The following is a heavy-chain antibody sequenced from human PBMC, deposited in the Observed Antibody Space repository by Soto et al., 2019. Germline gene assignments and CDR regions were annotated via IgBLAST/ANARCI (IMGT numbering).Heavy chain of an antibody. CDR1: GFTFSSYA. V-gene: IGHV3-23*01. Sequence: SLRLSCAASGFTFSSYAMSWVRQAPGKGLEWVSAISGSGGSTYYADSVKGRFTISRDNSKNTLYLQMNSLRAEDTAVYYCAKVDGKYSSGWYYDYWGQGTLVTVSS. CDR3: AKVDGKYSSGWYYDY. J-gene: IGHJ4*02. CDR2: ISGSGGST. D-gene: IGHD6-19*01.